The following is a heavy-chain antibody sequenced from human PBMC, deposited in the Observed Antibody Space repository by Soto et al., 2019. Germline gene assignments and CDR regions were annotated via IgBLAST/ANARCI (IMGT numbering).Heavy chain of an antibody. CDR3: AKDLPDSGSYFYAFDI. D-gene: IGHD1-26*01. Sequence: GGSLRLSCAASGFTFSSYAMSWVRQAPGKGLEWVSAISGSGGSTYYADSVKGRFTISRDNSKNTLYLQMNSLRAEDKAVYYCAKDLPDSGSYFYAFDIWGQGTMVTVSS. CDR2: ISGSGGST. CDR1: GFTFSSYA. J-gene: IGHJ3*02. V-gene: IGHV3-23*01.